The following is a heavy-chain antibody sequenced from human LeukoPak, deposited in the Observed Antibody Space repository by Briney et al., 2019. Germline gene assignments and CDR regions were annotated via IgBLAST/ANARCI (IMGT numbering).Heavy chain of an antibody. Sequence: SETLSLTCTVSGGSISSYYWSWIRQPPGKGLGWIGYIYNSGITNHNPSLKSRVPISVDTSKNQFSLKLSSVTAADTAVYYCARAPRDSGSYYAPKFYFDYWGQGTLVTVSS. CDR1: GGSISSYY. V-gene: IGHV4-59*01. CDR2: IYNSGIT. CDR3: ARAPRDSGSYYAPKFYFDY. J-gene: IGHJ4*02. D-gene: IGHD1-26*01.